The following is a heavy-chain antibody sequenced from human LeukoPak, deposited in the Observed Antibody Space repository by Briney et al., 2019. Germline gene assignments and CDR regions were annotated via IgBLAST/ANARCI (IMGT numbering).Heavy chain of an antibody. J-gene: IGHJ4*02. Sequence: GGSLRLSCAASGFTFSDYYMSWIRQAPGKGVEWGSYMSGSVDSKFYADSVKGRFTISRDNAKNSLYLQMNSLRAEDTAVYYCARRTYSNYFFDYWGQGTLVTVSS. CDR3: ARRTYSNYFFDY. D-gene: IGHD4-11*01. CDR2: MSGSVDSK. V-gene: IGHV3-11*01. CDR1: GFTFSDYY.